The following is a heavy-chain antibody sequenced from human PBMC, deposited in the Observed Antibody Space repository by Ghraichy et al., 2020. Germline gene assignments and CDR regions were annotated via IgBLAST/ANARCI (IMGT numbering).Heavy chain of an antibody. J-gene: IGHJ5*02. CDR3: AKDPQLPATYYYGSGMGWFDP. V-gene: IGHV3-23*01. CDR1: GFTFSSYA. D-gene: IGHD3-10*01. Sequence: LSLTCAASGFTFSSYAMSWVRQAPGKGLEWVSAISGSGGSTYYADSVKGRFTISRDNSKNTLYLQMNSLRAEDTAVYYCAKDPQLPATYYYGSGMGWFDPWGQGTLVTVSS. CDR2: ISGSGGST.